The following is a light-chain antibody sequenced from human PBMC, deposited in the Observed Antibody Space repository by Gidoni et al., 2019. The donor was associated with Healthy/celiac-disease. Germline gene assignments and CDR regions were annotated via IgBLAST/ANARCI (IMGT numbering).Light chain of an antibody. CDR2: GAS. CDR1: QAINSN. V-gene: IGKV3-15*01. Sequence: VMTQSPAIVSVSPGDTATLFSRASQAINSNLAWYQQRTGQAPRLLIYGASTRATGIPARFSGSGSGTEFTLTISSLQFEDFAVYYCHQYRNWPSLTFGGXTKVDIK. CDR3: HQYRNWPSLT. J-gene: IGKJ4*01.